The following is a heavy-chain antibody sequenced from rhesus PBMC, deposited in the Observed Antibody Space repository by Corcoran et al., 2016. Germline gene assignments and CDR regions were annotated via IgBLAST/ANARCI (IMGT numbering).Heavy chain of an antibody. D-gene: IGHD5-24*01. CDR3: ATRWVL. CDR2: VDPEDGEE. J-gene: IGHJ4*01. CDR1: GYTFTDSY. V-gene: IGHV1-111*02. Sequence: EVQLVQPGADVQKPGASVKISCKASGYTFTDSYPHRVRPAPGKGLEGMERVDPEDGEEIHAQKFQDRVTITADTSTDTAYMELSSLRSEDTAVYYCATRWVLWGQGVLVTISS.